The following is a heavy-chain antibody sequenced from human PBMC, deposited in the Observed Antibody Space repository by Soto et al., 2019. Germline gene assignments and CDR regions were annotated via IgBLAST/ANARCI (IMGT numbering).Heavy chain of an antibody. Sequence: ASVKVSCKASGYTFTSYDINWVRQATGQGLEWMGWMNPNSGNTGYAQKFQGRVTMTRNTSISTAYMELSSLRSEDTAVYYCARGRIAARRVHYYYMDVWGKGTTVTGS. J-gene: IGHJ6*03. CDR1: GYTFTSYD. V-gene: IGHV1-8*01. CDR2: MNPNSGNT. D-gene: IGHD6-6*01. CDR3: ARGRIAARRVHYYYMDV.